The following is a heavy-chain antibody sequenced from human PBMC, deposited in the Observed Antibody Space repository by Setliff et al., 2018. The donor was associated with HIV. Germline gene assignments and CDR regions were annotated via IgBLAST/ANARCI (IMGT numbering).Heavy chain of an antibody. Sequence: SETLSLTCTVSGGSIRSGSYYWTWIRQPAGKGLEWIGSISYSGSTYYNTSLKSRVTISVDTSKNQFSLKLSSVTAADTAVHYCARDPWFGELSDAFDIWGQGTMVTV. CDR2: ISYSGST. D-gene: IGHD3-10*01. V-gene: IGHV4-39*07. CDR3: ARDPWFGELSDAFDI. J-gene: IGHJ3*02. CDR1: GGSIRSGSYY.